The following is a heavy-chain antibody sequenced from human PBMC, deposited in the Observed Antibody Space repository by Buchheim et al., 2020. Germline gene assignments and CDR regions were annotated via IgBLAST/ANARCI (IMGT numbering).Heavy chain of an antibody. CDR2: ISYDGSNK. J-gene: IGHJ6*02. CDR1: GFTFSSYA. CDR3: ARDRHYPPLFCSGGSCYRYYYYGMDV. Sequence: QVQLVESGGGVVQPGRSLRLSCAASGFTFSSYAMHWVRQAPGKGLEWVAVISYDGSNKYYADSVKGRFTISRDNSKNTLYLQMNSLRAEDTAVYYCARDRHYPPLFCSGGSCYRYYYYGMDVWGQGTT. D-gene: IGHD2-15*01. V-gene: IGHV3-30-3*01.